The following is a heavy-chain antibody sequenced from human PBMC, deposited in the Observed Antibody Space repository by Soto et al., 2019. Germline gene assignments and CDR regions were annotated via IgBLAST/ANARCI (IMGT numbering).Heavy chain of an antibody. V-gene: IGHV5-51*01. Sequence: GESLKISCKGSGYSFTSYWIGWVRQMPGKGLEWMGIIYPGDSDTRYSPSFQGQVTISADKSISTAYLQWSSLKASDTAMYYCARTRGKGIAVAGNPGDWFDPWGQGTLVTVSS. CDR2: IYPGDSDT. CDR1: GYSFTSYW. D-gene: IGHD6-19*01. CDR3: ARTRGKGIAVAGNPGDWFDP. J-gene: IGHJ5*02.